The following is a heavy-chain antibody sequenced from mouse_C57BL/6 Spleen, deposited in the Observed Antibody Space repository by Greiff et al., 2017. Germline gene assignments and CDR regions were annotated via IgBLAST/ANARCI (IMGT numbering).Heavy chain of an antibody. D-gene: IGHD1-1*01. CDR2: IYPGDGDT. CDR3: ARWVTTVVATNFDY. Sequence: VKLQESGPELVKPGASVKISCKASGYAFSSSWMNWVKQRPGKGLEWIGRIYPGDGDTNYNGKFKGKATLTADKSSSTAYMQLSSLTSEDSAVYFCARWVTTVVATNFDYWGQGTTLTVSS. J-gene: IGHJ2*01. V-gene: IGHV1-82*01. CDR1: GYAFSSSW.